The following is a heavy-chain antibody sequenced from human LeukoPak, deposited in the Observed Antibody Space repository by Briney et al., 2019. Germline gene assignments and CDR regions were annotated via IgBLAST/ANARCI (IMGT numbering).Heavy chain of an antibody. V-gene: IGHV4-4*07. D-gene: IGHD5-18*01. CDR2: IYTSGST. CDR1: GGSISSYY. CDR3: ARGVDTAMVSGGYNWFDP. J-gene: IGHJ5*02. Sequence: SETLSLTCTVSGGSISSYYWSWIRQPAGKGLGWIGHIYTSGSTNYNPSLKSRVTMSVDTSKNQFSLKLSSVTAADTAVYYCARGVDTAMVSGGYNWFDPWGQGTLVTVSS.